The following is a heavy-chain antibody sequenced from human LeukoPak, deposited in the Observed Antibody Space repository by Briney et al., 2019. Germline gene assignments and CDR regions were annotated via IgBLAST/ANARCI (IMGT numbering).Heavy chain of an antibody. D-gene: IGHD2-8*01. V-gene: IGHV3-11*04. CDR1: GFTFSDYY. CDR2: ISSSGSTK. J-gene: IGHJ3*02. CDR3: ARGLLYPGGHDAFDI. Sequence: GGSLRLSCAAPGFTFSDYYMSWIRQAPGKGLEWVSYISSSGSTKYYADSVKGRFTISRDNAKNSLYLQMNSLRAEDTAVYYCARGLLYPGGHDAFDIWGQGTMVTVSS.